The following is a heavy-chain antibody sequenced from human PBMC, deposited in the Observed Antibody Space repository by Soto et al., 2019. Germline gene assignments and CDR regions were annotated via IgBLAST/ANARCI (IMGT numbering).Heavy chain of an antibody. CDR3: ARDKGFYDHVWGSYRSAFDY. CDR1: GFTFSSDG. V-gene: IGHV3-33*01. D-gene: IGHD3-16*02. CDR2: VWNDGNTK. Sequence: QVYLVESGGGVVQPGGSLRLSCAASGFTFSSDGMHWVRQAAGKGPEWVAVVWNDGNTKYYADSVKGRFTISRDNSKNTVYLQMNNLRAEDTAVYYCARDKGFYDHVWGSYRSAFDYWGRGTLVAVSS. J-gene: IGHJ4*02.